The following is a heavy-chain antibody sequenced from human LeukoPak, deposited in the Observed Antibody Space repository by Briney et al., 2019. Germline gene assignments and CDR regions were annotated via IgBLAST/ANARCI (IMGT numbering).Heavy chain of an antibody. CDR1: GFTVSSNY. J-gene: IGHJ5*02. V-gene: IGHV3-53*01. D-gene: IGHD6-13*01. CDR3: AKNWVASSWFNWFDP. CDR2: IYSGGST. Sequence: GGSLRLSCAASGFTVSSNYMSWVRQAPGKGLEWVSVIYSGGSTYYADSVKGRFTISRDNSKNTLYLQMNSLRAEDTAVYYCAKNWVASSWFNWFDPWGQGTLVTVSS.